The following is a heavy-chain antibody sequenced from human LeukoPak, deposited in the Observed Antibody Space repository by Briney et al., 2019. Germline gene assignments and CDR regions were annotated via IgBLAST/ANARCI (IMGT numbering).Heavy chain of an antibody. V-gene: IGHV4-59*01. CDR3: ARCPVDYGMDV. J-gene: IGHJ6*02. Sequence: PSETLSLTCAVYGGSFRGYYWSWIRQPPGKGLEWIGYIYYSGSTNYNPSLKSRVTISVDTSKNQFSLKLSSVTAADTAVYYCARCPVDYGMDVWGQGTTVTVSS. CDR2: IYYSGST. CDR1: GGSFRGYY.